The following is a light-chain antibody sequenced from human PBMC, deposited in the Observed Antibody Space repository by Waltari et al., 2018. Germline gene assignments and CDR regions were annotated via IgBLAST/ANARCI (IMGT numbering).Light chain of an antibody. Sequence: QSALTQPASVSGSPGQSITISCTGTSSDVGGYNYVSWYQQHPGKAPKLMIYDVSNRPSGVSNRFSCSKSGNTASLPISVLQAEDEAYYYCSSYTSSSTYVFGAGTKVTVL. V-gene: IGLV2-14*01. CDR2: DVS. J-gene: IGLJ1*01. CDR1: SSDVGGYNY. CDR3: SSYTSSSTYV.